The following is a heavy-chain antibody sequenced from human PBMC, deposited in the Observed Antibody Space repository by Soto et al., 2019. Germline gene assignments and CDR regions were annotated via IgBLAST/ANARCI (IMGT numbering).Heavy chain of an antibody. CDR3: ARGRGYSGDDHYYYFDMDV. V-gene: IGHV1-69*13. CDR1: GGTFNNYP. CDR2: SIPISGTA. J-gene: IGHJ6*02. Sequence: SVKVSCKASGGTFNNYPITWVRQAPGEGLEWMGGSIPISGTANYAQNFQGRVTISVDESTSTAYMELSSLRSEDTAVYYCARGRGYSGDDHYYYFDMDVCGQGTTVTVSS. D-gene: IGHD5-12*01.